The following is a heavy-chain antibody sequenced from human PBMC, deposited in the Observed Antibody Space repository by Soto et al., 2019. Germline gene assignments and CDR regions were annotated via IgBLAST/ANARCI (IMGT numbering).Heavy chain of an antibody. D-gene: IGHD3-22*01. Sequence: GGSLRLSCAASGFTFSSYAMSWVRQAPGKGLEWVSAISGSGGSTYYADSVKGRFTISRDNSKNTLYLQMNSLRAEDTAVYYYAKVTYFHDSSGYYVFDYWGQGSVVTVSS. CDR2: ISGSGGST. V-gene: IGHV3-23*01. CDR1: GFTFSSYA. J-gene: IGHJ4*02. CDR3: AKVTYFHDSSGYYVFDY.